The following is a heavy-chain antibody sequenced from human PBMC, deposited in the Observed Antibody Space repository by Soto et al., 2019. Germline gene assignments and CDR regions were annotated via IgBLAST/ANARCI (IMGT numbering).Heavy chain of an antibody. V-gene: IGHV6-1*01. D-gene: IGHD6-19*01. J-gene: IGHJ6*02. CDR1: GDSVSSNSAA. Sequence: SQTLSLTCAISGDSVSSNSAAWNWIRQSPSRGLEWLGRTYYRSKWYNDYAVSVKSRITINPDTSKNQFSLQLNSVTPEDTAVYYCERDRRTGIAVAGNRSYCYYGMDVWGQGTTGTVSS. CDR2: TYYRSKWYN. CDR3: ERDRRTGIAVAGNRSYCYYGMDV.